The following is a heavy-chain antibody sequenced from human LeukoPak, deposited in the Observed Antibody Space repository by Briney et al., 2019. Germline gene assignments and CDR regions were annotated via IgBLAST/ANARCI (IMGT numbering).Heavy chain of an antibody. V-gene: IGHV3-23*01. CDR3: AKTAASGSYYPD. CDR2: VSSSGGST. D-gene: IGHD3-10*01. J-gene: IGHJ4*02. Sequence: GGSLRLSCAASGFTFSTFAVNWVRQAPGKGLEWVSSVSSSGGSTLYADSVKGRFTTSRDNSKNMVYLQMNSLRAEDTALYCCAKTAASGSYYPDWGQGTLVTVSS. CDR1: GFTFSTFA.